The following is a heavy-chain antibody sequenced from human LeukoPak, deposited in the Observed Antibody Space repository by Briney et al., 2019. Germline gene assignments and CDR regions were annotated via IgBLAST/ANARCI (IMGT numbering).Heavy chain of an antibody. CDR2: IYYSGST. D-gene: IGHD3-9*01. CDR3: ARELVDSDHIDY. Sequence: PSETLSLTCTVSGGSVSSGSYYWSWIRQPPGKRLEWIGYIYYSGSTDYNPSLKSRVTISVDTSKNQFSLKMSSVTAADTAVYPCARELVDSDHIDYWGQGTLVTVSS. CDR1: GGSVSSGSYY. J-gene: IGHJ4*02. V-gene: IGHV4-61*01.